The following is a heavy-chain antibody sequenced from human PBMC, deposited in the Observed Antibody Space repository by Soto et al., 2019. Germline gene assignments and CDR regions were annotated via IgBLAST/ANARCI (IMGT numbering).Heavy chain of an antibody. D-gene: IGHD3-16*01. CDR1: GDTFGGYA. CDR3: ARNLIRTGIDV. V-gene: IGHV1-69*12. CDR2: IIPIFGTA. Sequence: QVQLVQSGAEVKKPGYSVKVSCKASGDTFGGYAISWVRQAPGQGLEWMGGIIPIFGTANYAQKFQGRVTITADESTSTAYMELSSLRSEDTAVYYCARNLIRTGIDVWGQGTTVTVSS. J-gene: IGHJ6*02.